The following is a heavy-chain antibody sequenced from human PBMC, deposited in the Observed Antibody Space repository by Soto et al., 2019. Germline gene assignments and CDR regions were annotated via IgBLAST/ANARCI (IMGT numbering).Heavy chain of an antibody. D-gene: IGHD3-3*01. Sequence: GGSLKLSCAASGFTFRNAWMNWVRQAPGKGLEWVGRIKSETDGGTTDYAAPVKGRFTISRDDSKNTLYLQMNTLKTEDTAVYYCTTVYDPFGVVVDYWGQGTLVTVSS. CDR3: TTVYDPFGVVVDY. J-gene: IGHJ4*02. CDR2: IKSETDGGTT. CDR1: GFTFRNAW. V-gene: IGHV3-15*01.